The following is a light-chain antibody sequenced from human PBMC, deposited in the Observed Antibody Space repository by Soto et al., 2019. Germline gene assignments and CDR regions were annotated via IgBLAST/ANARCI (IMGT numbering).Light chain of an antibody. CDR1: QSVSGDY. J-gene: IGKJ2*01. Sequence: EVVLTQSPDILSLSPGERASLSCRASQSVSGDYVAWYQQKPGQAPGLLIHGSSNRATGIPDRFSGSGSGTDFTLTISRLEPEDFAVYFCHRYGSSPTFGQGTRREIK. CDR2: GSS. CDR3: HRYGSSPT. V-gene: IGKV3-20*01.